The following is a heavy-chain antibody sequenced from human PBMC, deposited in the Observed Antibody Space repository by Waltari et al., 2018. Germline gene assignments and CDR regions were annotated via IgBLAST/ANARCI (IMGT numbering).Heavy chain of an antibody. CDR2: TYYRSKWYN. V-gene: IGHV6-1*01. J-gene: IGHJ4*02. Sequence: HVQLQQSGPGLVKPSPPLPLTCSISRDSVSSNSAACHSISTAPSRGLEWLGRTYYRSKWYNDYAVSEKSRITINPDTTKNQSSLKLSSVTAADTAVYYCARRSLLSIAARPPFDYWGQGTLVTVSS. CDR1: RDSVSSNSAA. D-gene: IGHD6-6*01. CDR3: ARRSLLSIAARPPFDY.